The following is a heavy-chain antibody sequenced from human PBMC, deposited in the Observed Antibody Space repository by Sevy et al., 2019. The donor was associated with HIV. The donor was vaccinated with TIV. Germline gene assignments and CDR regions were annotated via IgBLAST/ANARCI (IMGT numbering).Heavy chain of an antibody. CDR3: AKDWGGEAVANNHLDY. J-gene: IGHJ4*02. V-gene: IGHV3-9*03. CDR2: ISWNSGSI. Sequence: GGSLRLSCAASGFTFDDYAMHWVRQAPGKGLEWVSGISWNSGSIDYADSVKGRFTISRDNAKNSLYLQMNSLRAEDMALYYCAKDWGGEAVANNHLDYWGQGTLVTVSS. CDR1: GFTFDDYA. D-gene: IGHD6-19*01.